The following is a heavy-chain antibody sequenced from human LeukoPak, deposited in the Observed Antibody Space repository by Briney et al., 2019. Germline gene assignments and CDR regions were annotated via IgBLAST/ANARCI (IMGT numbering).Heavy chain of an antibody. CDR2: IWNDGSNK. V-gene: IGHV3-33*01. CDR3: ARGSGYCSGTSCLPNY. J-gene: IGHJ4*02. D-gene: IGHD2-2*01. CDR1: GITFSTYG. Sequence: PGRSLRLSCAASGITFSTYGMHWVRQAPGKGLEWVAVIWNDGSNKYYADSVKGRFTISRDNSKNTLYLQMNSLRADDTAVYYCARGSGYCSGTSCLPNYWGQGTLVTVSS.